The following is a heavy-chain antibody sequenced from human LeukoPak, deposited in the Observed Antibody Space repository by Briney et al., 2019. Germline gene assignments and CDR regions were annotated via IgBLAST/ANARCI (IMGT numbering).Heavy chain of an antibody. CDR1: GGSISSYY. Sequence: SETLSLTCTVSGGSISSYYWSWIRQPPGKGLEWIGYIYYSGSTNYNPSLKSRVTISVDTSKNQFSLKLSSVTAADTAAYYCARYGYYMDVWGKGTTVTVSS. CDR3: ARYGYYMDV. V-gene: IGHV4-59*01. CDR2: IYYSGST. D-gene: IGHD2-8*01. J-gene: IGHJ6*03.